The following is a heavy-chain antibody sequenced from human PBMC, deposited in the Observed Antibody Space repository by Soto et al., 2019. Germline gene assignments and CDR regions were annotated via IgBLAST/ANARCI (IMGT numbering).Heavy chain of an antibody. D-gene: IGHD3-10*01. CDR1: GFSLTSAGMG. Sequence: QITLKESGPTLVKPTQTLTLTCTFSGFSLTSAGMGVAWVRQPPGKTLEWLALIYWDDDKRYSPSLKSRLTXTXDXXRNQVVLTMTNMDPVHTATYYCAHRTMAAFGWFAPWGQGTLVTVSS. CDR2: IYWDDDK. CDR3: AHRTMAAFGWFAP. J-gene: IGHJ5*02. V-gene: IGHV2-5*02.